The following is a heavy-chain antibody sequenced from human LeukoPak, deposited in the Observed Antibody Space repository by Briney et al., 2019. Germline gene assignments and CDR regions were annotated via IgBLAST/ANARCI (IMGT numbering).Heavy chain of an antibody. CDR3: ARGDYDILTGYMGA. CDR1: GFTFSSYG. CDR2: IRYDGSNK. D-gene: IGHD3-9*01. V-gene: IGHV3-30*02. Sequence: PGGSLRLSCAASGFTFSSYGMHWVRQAPGKGLEWVAFIRYDGSNKYYADSVKGRFTISRDNSKNTLYLQMNSLRAEDTAVYYCARGDYDILTGYMGAWGQGTLVTVSS. J-gene: IGHJ5*02.